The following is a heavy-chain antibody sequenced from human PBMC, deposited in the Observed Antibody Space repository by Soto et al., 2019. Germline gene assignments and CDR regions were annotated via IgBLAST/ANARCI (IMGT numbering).Heavy chain of an antibody. D-gene: IGHD4-17*01. CDR3: ARVDYGDQPDY. CDR1: GGSISSGDYY. Sequence: QVQLQESGPGLVKPSQTLSLTCTVSGGSISSGDYYWSWIRQPPGKGLEWIGYIYYSGSTYYNPSLKSXXTXSXXTSKNQFSLKLSSVTAADTAVYYCARVDYGDQPDYWGQGTLVTVSS. CDR2: IYYSGST. V-gene: IGHV4-30-4*01. J-gene: IGHJ4*02.